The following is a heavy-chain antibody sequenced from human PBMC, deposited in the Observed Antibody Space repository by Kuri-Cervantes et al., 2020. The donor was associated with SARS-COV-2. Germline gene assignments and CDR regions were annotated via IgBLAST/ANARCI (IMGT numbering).Heavy chain of an antibody. CDR2: ISYDGSNK. J-gene: IGHJ6*02. CDR1: GFTFSSYA. V-gene: IGHV3-30-3*01. CDR3: AREMRMGVAVREVGMDV. D-gene: IGHD2-15*01. Sequence: GESLKISCAASGFTFSSYAMHWVRQAPGKGLEWVAVISYDGSNKYYADSVKGRFTISRDNSKNTLYLQMNSLRAEDTAVYYCAREMRMGVAVREVGMDVWGQGTTVTVSS.